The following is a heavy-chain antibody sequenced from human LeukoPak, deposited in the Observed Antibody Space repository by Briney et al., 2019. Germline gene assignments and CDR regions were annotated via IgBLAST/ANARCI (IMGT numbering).Heavy chain of an antibody. CDR2: IGSSSSYI. D-gene: IGHD3-3*01. CDR1: GFTFSSYS. CDR3: ARDQINYYDFWSGYYPTIDY. Sequence: TGGSLRLSCAASGFTFSSYSMNWVRQAPGKGLEWVSSIGSSSSYIYYADSVKGRFTISRDNAKNSLYLQMNSLRAEDTAVYYCARDQINYYDFWSGYYPTIDYWGQGTLVTVSS. V-gene: IGHV3-21*01. J-gene: IGHJ4*02.